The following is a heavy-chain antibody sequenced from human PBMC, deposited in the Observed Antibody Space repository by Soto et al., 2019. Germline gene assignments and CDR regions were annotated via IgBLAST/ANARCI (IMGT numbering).Heavy chain of an antibody. J-gene: IGHJ4*02. CDR2: IYHSGST. CDR3: ARDEGGGYYGSGSSPIDY. V-gene: IGHV4-4*02. Sequence: QVQLQESGPGLVKPSGTLSLTCAVSGGSISSSNWWSWVRQPPGKGLEWIGEIYHSGSTNYNPSLKSRVPISVDKSKNQFSLKLSSVTAADTAVYYCARDEGGGYYGSGSSPIDYWGQGTLVTVSS. CDR1: GGSISSSNW. D-gene: IGHD3-10*01.